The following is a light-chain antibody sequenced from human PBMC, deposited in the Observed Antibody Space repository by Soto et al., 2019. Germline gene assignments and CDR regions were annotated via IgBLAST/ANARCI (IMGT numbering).Light chain of an antibody. CDR3: QQYGTLPPRYT. J-gene: IGKJ2*01. CDR2: GTS. CDR1: QRMSSNY. V-gene: IGKV3-20*01. Sequence: ELVLTQSPGTLSLSPGERATLSCRASQRMSSNYLAWYQQKPGQSPRLLIYGTSSRATGIPDRFSGSGSGTDFTLTISGLEHEDSAVYYCQQYGTLPPRYTFGQGTKLEIK.